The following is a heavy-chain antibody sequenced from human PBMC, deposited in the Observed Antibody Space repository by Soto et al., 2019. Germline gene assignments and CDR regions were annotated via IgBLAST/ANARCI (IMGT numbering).Heavy chain of an antibody. D-gene: IGHD1-1*01. CDR3: AREGTGYYGMDV. Sequence: ASETLSLTCTVSGGSISSGGYYWSWIRQHPGKGLEWIGYIYYSGSTYYNPSLKSRVTISVDTSKNQFSLKLSSVTAADTAVYYCAREGTGYYGMDVWGQGTTVTVSS. J-gene: IGHJ6*02. CDR2: IYYSGST. CDR1: GGSISSGGYY. V-gene: IGHV4-31*03.